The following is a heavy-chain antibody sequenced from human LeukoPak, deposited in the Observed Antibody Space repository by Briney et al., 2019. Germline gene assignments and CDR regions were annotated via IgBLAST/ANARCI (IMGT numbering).Heavy chain of an antibody. CDR3: ARNPVGGNAFDI. J-gene: IGHJ3*02. CDR2: INAGNGNT. CDR1: GYTFTSYA. D-gene: IGHD3-16*01. Sequence: ASVKVSCKASGYTFTSYAMHWVRQAPGQRLEWMGWINAGNGNTKYSQKFQGRVTIIRDTSASTAYMELSSLRSEDTAVYYCARNPVGGNAFDIWGQGTMVTVSS. V-gene: IGHV1-3*01.